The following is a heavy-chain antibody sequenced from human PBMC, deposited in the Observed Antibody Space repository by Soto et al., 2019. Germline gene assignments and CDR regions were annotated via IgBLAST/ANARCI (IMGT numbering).Heavy chain of an antibody. CDR3: ARDLGVGITAYRYYTMDV. D-gene: IGHD1-20*01. CDR2: ISHDGINK. Sequence: GSLRLSCTAPGFSFSSYAMYWFRQPPGKGLEWVAVISHDGINKHYADSVKGRVTVSRDNSNHSLDLQLNSLRGEDTAVYYCARDLGVGITAYRYYTMDVWGQGTTVTVSS. V-gene: IGHV3-30-3*01. CDR1: GFSFSSYA. J-gene: IGHJ6*02.